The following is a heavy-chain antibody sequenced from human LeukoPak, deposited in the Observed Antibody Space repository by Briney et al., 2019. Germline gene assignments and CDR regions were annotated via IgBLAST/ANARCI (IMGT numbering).Heavy chain of an antibody. CDR2: IWYDGSNK. CDR3: AREGRGDGDYSTNFDY. Sequence: PGTSLRFSCAASGFTFSSYGMHWVRQARGKGLEWVAVIWYDGSNKYYADSVKGRFTISRDNSKNTLYLQMNSMRAEDTAVYYCAREGRGDGDYSTNFDYWGQGTLVTVSS. V-gene: IGHV3-33*01. J-gene: IGHJ4*02. D-gene: IGHD4-17*01. CDR1: GFTFSSYG.